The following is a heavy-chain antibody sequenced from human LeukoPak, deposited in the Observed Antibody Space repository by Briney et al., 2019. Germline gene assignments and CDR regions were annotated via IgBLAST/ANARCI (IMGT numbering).Heavy chain of an antibody. CDR2: FSASGDST. CDR3: AKAVDLATISVDI. Sequence: HPGGSLRLSCAASGFMFSSYAMSWVRQAPGKGLEWVSTFSASGDSTYYADSVKGRFTISRDNSKNTLYLVMNSLRVDDTAVYYCAKAVDLATISVDIWGQGTMVTVSS. V-gene: IGHV3-23*01. D-gene: IGHD5-24*01. CDR1: GFMFSSYA. J-gene: IGHJ3*02.